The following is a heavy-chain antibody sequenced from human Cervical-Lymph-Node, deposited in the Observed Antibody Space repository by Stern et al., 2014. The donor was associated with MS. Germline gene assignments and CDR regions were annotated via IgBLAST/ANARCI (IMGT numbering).Heavy chain of an antibody. Sequence: EVQLVESGGDLVQPGGSLRISCAASGFTVSSNYMSWVRQAPGTGLECVALVYSRDTTFYADSVRGRFTISRDSSTNTLYLQMNSLRTEDTAVYYCATHPSVGTWGQGTLVTVSS. J-gene: IGHJ4*02. CDR2: VYSRDTT. CDR3: ATHPSVGT. CDR1: GFTVSSNY. D-gene: IGHD1-26*01. V-gene: IGHV3-66*02.